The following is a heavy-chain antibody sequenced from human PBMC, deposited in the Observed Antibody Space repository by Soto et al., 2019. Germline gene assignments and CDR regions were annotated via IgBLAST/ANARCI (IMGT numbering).Heavy chain of an antibody. Sequence: LARRAAEYSRTHCWMHWVRQVPGKGPVWVSRINSDGNSTSYADSVKGRFTISRDNAKNTLYLQMNSLRAEETDVYYCARGSNHFDYWGQGTLVTGS. D-gene: IGHD4-4*01. CDR1: EYSRTHCW. V-gene: IGHV3-74*01. CDR3: ARGSNHFDY. J-gene: IGHJ4*02. CDR2: INSDGNST.